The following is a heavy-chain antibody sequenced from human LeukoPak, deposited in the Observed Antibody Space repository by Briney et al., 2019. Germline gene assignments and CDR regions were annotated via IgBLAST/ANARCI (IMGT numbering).Heavy chain of an antibody. J-gene: IGHJ4*02. D-gene: IGHD4-17*01. CDR3: ARDLTNHESPMTTVTYADY. V-gene: IGHV1-18*01. CDR1: GYTFTSYG. Sequence: GASVKVSCKASGYTFTSYGISWVRQAPGQGLEWMGWISAYNGNTNYAQKLQGRVTMTTDTSTSTAYMELRSLRSDDTAVYYCARDLTNHESPMTTVTYADYWGQGTLVTVSS. CDR2: ISAYNGNT.